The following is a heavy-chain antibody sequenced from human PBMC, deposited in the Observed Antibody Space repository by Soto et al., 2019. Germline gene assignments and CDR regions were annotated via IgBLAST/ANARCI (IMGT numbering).Heavy chain of an antibody. CDR1: GGTFSSYA. CDR2: IIPIFGTA. Sequence: GASVKVSFKASGGTFSSYAISWVRQAPGQGLEWMGGIIPIFGTANYAQKFQGRVTITADESTSTAYMELSSLRSEDTAVYYCASQYCSGGSCYSGCPLCYFDYWGQGTLDTVSS. D-gene: IGHD2-15*01. V-gene: IGHV1-69*13. CDR3: ASQYCSGGSCYSGCPLCYFDY. J-gene: IGHJ4*02.